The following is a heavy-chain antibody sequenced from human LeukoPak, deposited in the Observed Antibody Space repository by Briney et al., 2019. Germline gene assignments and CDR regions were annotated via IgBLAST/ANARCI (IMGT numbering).Heavy chain of an antibody. V-gene: IGHV1-24*01. CDR2: FDPEDGET. CDR1: GNSLTELA. J-gene: IGHJ5*02. Sequence: ASVKVSCKISGNSLTELAMHWVRLAPGKGLEWVGGFDPEDGETIYAPKFQGRVTMTRDMSTTTDYMELSSLRSEDTAVYYCARDNSVGDVAWWFDPWGQGTLVTVSS. CDR3: ARDNSVGDVAWWFDP. D-gene: IGHD1-26*01.